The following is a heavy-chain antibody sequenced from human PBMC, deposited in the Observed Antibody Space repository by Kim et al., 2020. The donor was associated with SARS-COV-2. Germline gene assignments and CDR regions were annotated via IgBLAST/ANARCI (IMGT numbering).Heavy chain of an antibody. V-gene: IGHV3-30-3*01. Sequence: GGSLRLSCAASGFTFSSYAMHWVRQAPGKGLEWVAVISYDGSNKYYADSVKGRFTISRDNSKNTLYLQMNSLRAEDTAVYYCARDHYYGSGNGPHLFDYWGQGTLVTVSS. J-gene: IGHJ4*02. CDR3: ARDHYYGSGNGPHLFDY. CDR1: GFTFSSYA. CDR2: ISYDGSNK. D-gene: IGHD3-10*01.